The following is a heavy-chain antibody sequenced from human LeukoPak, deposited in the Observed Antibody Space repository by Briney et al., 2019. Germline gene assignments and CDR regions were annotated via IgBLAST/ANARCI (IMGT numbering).Heavy chain of an antibody. D-gene: IGHD3-22*01. CDR2: ISWNSGSI. CDR3: AKSYGMIVVVKSYFDY. CDR1: GFTFDDYA. Sequence: PGRSLRLSCAASGFTFDDYAMHWVRQAPGKGLEWVSGISWNSGSIGYADSVKGRFTISRDNAKNSLYLQMNSLRAEDTALYYCAKSYGMIVVVKSYFDYWGQGTLVTVSS. V-gene: IGHV3-9*01. J-gene: IGHJ4*02.